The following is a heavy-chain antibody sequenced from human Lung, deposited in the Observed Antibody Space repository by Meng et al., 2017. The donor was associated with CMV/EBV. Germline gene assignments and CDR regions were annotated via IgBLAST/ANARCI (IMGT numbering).Heavy chain of an antibody. CDR3: AEVPTAY. Sequence: SXSXSLTCTFSGGSISSTVYYWGWVRQPPGKGLEWIATFFYGGDTYYNPSRKSRVTMSVDTSKNQFPLKLTCVTAADTAVYYCAEVPTAYWGQGTLVTVSS. CDR1: GGSISSTVYY. V-gene: IGHV4-39*06. J-gene: IGHJ4*02. CDR2: FFYGGDT.